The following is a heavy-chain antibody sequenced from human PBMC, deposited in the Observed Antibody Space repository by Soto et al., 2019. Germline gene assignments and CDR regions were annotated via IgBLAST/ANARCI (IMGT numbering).Heavy chain of an antibody. CDR2: VRGGDGST. CDR3: AKHGDYGDYFYYMDV. CDR1: GFTFSNYA. V-gene: IGHV3-23*01. Sequence: EVQLLESGGGLVQPGGSLRLSCAASGFTFSNYAMSWVRQAPGKGREWVSAVRGGDGSTYYADSVKGRFTISRDNSKNTLYLQMNSLRAEDTAVYYCAKHGDYGDYFYYMDVWGKGTTVTVSS. J-gene: IGHJ6*03. D-gene: IGHD4-17*01.